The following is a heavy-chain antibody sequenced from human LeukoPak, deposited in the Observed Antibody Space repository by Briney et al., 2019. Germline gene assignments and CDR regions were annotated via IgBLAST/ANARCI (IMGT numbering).Heavy chain of an antibody. V-gene: IGHV3-23*01. D-gene: IGHD1-1*01. CDR2: ISGSGGST. Sequence: GGSLRLSCAASGFRFTNYWMSWVRQAPGKGLEWVSAISGSGGSTYYADSVKGRFTISRDNSKNTLYLQMNSLRAEDTAVYYCAKDTTGFDYWGQGTLVTVSS. CDR3: AKDTTGFDY. J-gene: IGHJ4*02. CDR1: GFRFTNYW.